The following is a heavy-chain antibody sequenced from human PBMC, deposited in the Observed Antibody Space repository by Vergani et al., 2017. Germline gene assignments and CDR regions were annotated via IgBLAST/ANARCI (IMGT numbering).Heavy chain of an antibody. D-gene: IGHD5-12*01. Sequence: EVQLLESGGGLVQPGGSLRLSCEASGFSFPGYAMSWVRQAPGKGLEWVSSVSGSSATPYYADSVKGRFIISRDNSKNTLYLQMNSLRADDTAVYYCTKGRREYTGYFFDYWGQGTLASVSS. CDR1: GFSFPGYA. V-gene: IGHV3-23*01. CDR2: VSGSSATP. J-gene: IGHJ4*02. CDR3: TKGRREYTGYFFDY.